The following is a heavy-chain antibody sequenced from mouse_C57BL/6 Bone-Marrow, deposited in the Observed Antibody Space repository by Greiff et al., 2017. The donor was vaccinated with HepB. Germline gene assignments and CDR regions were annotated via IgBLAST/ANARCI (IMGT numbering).Heavy chain of an antibody. Sequence: VQLQQPGAELVKPGASVKMSCKASGYTFTSYWITWVKQRPGQGLEWIGDIYPGSGSTNYNEKFKSKATLTVDTSSSTAYMQLSSLTSEDSAVYYCARREIYYGNYFFDYWGQGTTLTVSS. CDR3: ARREIYYGNYFFDY. V-gene: IGHV1-55*01. CDR2: IYPGSGST. CDR1: GYTFTSYW. D-gene: IGHD2-1*01. J-gene: IGHJ2*01.